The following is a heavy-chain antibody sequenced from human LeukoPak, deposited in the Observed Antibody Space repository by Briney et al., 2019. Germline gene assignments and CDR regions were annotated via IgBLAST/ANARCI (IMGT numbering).Heavy chain of an antibody. CDR1: GGTFSSYA. CDR3: ARIEYDSSGYLANWFDP. Sequence: GASVKVSCKASGGTFSSYAISWVRQAPGQGLEWMGGIIPIFGTANYAQKFQGRVTITTDESTSTAYMELSSLRSEDTAVYYCARIEYDSSGYLANWFDPWGQGTLVTVSS. J-gene: IGHJ5*02. D-gene: IGHD3-22*01. V-gene: IGHV1-69*05. CDR2: IIPIFGTA.